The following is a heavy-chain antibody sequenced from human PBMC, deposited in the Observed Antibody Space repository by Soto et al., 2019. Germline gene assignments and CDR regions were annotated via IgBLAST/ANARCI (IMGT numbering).Heavy chain of an antibody. J-gene: IGHJ4*02. CDR1: GGTFSRYA. CDR2: IIPIFGTP. Sequence: QVQLVQSGAEVKKPGSSVKVSCMASGGTFSRYAISWVRQAPGQGLEWMGGIIPIFGTPNYAQKFQGRVRVTADESTNTAYMELSSLRSEDTAVYYFARGRRDNDILTGYPEFGYWGQGTLVTVSS. D-gene: IGHD3-9*01. CDR3: ARGRRDNDILTGYPEFGY. V-gene: IGHV1-69*01.